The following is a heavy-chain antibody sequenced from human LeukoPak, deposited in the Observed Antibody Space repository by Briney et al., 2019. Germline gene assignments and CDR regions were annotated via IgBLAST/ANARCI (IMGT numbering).Heavy chain of an antibody. CDR2: IYYSGST. D-gene: IGHD2-15*01. J-gene: IGHJ6*03. V-gene: IGHV4-59*01. CDR1: GGSISSYY. CDR3: ARHGPKQVVHYYYYYMDV. Sequence: SETLSLTCTVSGGSISSYYWRWIRQPPGKGLEWIGYIYYSGSTNYNPSLKSRVTISVDTSKNQFSLKLSSVTAADTAVYYCARHGPKQVVHYYYYYMDVWGKGTTVTVSS.